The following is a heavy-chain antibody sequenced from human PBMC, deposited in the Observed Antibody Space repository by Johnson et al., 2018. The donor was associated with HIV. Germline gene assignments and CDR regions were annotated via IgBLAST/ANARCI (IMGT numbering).Heavy chain of an antibody. CDR2: IYSGDTT. CDR3: AREGNWNPTYGFDV. D-gene: IGHD1-1*01. J-gene: IGHJ3*01. Sequence: VQLVESGGALVQPGGSLRLSCAASGFTVSNNYMSWVRQAPGKGLEWVSIIYSGDTTYYADSVKGRFTISRDNSRNTLYLQMNSLRVEDTAVYFCAREGNWNPTYGFDVWGQGTIATVSS. V-gene: IGHV3-66*01. CDR1: GFTVSNNY.